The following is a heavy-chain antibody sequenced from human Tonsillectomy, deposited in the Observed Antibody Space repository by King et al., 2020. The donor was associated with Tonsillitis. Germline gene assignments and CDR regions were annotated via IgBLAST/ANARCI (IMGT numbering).Heavy chain of an antibody. D-gene: IGHD4-17*01. J-gene: IGHJ4*02. CDR2: ISSDENNK. Sequence: VQLVESGGGVVQPGRSLRLSCAASGFTFSSFSMHWVRQAPGKGLEWVAVISSDENNKYYADSVKGRFTISRDNSENTLHLQMNSLRAEDTAVYYCARDYGDYAYDYWGQGTLVTVSS. V-gene: IGHV3-30*04. CDR3: ARDYGDYAYDY. CDR1: GFTFSSFS.